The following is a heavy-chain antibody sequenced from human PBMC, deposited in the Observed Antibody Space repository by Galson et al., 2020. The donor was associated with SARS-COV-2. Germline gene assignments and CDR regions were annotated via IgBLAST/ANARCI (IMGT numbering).Heavy chain of an antibody. Sequence: SVKVSCKASGFTFTSSVMQWVRQARGQRLEWIGWLVVGSGNTNYAQKFQERVTITRDMSTSTAYMELSSLRSEDTAVYYCAARGLLGEFPQWGQGTLVTVSS. D-gene: IGHD3-16*01. CDR1: GFTFTSSV. CDR2: LVVGSGNT. CDR3: AARGLLGEFPQ. V-gene: IGHV1-58*02. J-gene: IGHJ4*02.